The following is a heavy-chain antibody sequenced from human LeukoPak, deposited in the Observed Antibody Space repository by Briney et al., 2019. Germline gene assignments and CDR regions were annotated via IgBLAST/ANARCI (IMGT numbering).Heavy chain of an antibody. CDR3: AKAYDSSALLKGFDI. Sequence: GGSLRLSCAASGFTFSSYGMHWVRQAPGKGLEWVALIGYDGSNKYYADSVKGRFTISRDNSKNTLYLQMNSLRAEDTAVYYCAKAYDSSALLKGFDIWGQGTIVTVSS. J-gene: IGHJ3*02. D-gene: IGHD3-22*01. V-gene: IGHV3-30*02. CDR1: GFTFSSYG. CDR2: IGYDGSNK.